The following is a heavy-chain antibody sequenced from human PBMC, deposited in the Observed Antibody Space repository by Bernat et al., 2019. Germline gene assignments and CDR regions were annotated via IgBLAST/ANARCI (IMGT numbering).Heavy chain of an antibody. V-gene: IGHV1-18*01. CDR3: ARSPPKYYDILTGYSGFNY. Sequence: LVQSGAEVKKPGASVKVSCKASGYTFTSYGISWVRQAPGQGLEWMGWISAYNGNTNYAQKLQGRVTMTTDTSTSTAYMELRSLRSDDTAVYYCARSPPKYYDILTGYSGFNYWGQGTLVTVSS. D-gene: IGHD3-9*01. J-gene: IGHJ4*02. CDR2: ISAYNGNT. CDR1: GYTFTSYG.